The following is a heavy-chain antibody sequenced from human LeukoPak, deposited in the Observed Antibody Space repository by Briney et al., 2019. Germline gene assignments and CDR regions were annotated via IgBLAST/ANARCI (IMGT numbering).Heavy chain of an antibody. CDR2: IWYDGSNK. V-gene: IGHV3-33*01. D-gene: IGHD6-6*01. Sequence: GGSLRLSCAASGFTFSSYGMHLVRQAPGKGLEWVAVIWYDGSNKYYADSVKGRFTISRDNSKNTLYLQMNSLRAEDTAVYYCARGGKRPIAARPVDYWGREPWSPSPQ. CDR1: GFTFSSYG. CDR3: ARGGKRPIAARPVDY. J-gene: IGHJ4*02.